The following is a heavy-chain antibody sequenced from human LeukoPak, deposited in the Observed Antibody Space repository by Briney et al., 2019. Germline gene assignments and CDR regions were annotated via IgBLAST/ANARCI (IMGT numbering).Heavy chain of an antibody. CDR1: GFTFSSYA. Sequence: PGGSLRLSCAASGFTFSSYAMSWVRQAPGKGLEWVSAISGSGGSTYYADSVKGRFTISRDNSKNTLYLQMNSLRAEDTAVYYCARLLGYCSSTSCYTSFYYYYYMDVWGKGTTVTVSS. J-gene: IGHJ6*03. CDR3: ARLLGYCSSTSCYTSFYYYYYMDV. CDR2: ISGSGGST. V-gene: IGHV3-23*01. D-gene: IGHD2-2*02.